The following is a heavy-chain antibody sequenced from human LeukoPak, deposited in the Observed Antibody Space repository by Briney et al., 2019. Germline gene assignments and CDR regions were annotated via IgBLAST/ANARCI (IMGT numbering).Heavy chain of an antibody. J-gene: IGHJ6*04. CDR3: ARAYCSSTSCYRLYYYYGMDV. CDR1: GLTYSSYW. D-gene: IGHD2-2*01. Sequence: GGSLRLSCAASGLTYSSYWMSWVSQAPGKGLEWVANIKQEGSEKYYVDSVKGRYTISRDNAKNSLYLQMNSLRAEDTAVYYCARAYCSSTSCYRLYYYYGMDVWGKGTTVTVSS. CDR2: IKQEGSEK. V-gene: IGHV3-7*03.